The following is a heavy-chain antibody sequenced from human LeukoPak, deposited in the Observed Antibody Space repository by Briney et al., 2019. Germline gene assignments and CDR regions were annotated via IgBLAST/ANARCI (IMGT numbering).Heavy chain of an antibody. Sequence: ASETLSLTCAVSGGSISSSNWWSWVRQPPGKGLEWIGEIYHSGSTNYNPSLKSRVTISVDKSKNQFSLKPSSVTAADTAVYYCARRPAAVAAKGAFDIWGQGTMVTVSS. CDR1: GGSISSSNW. CDR2: IYHSGST. V-gene: IGHV4-4*02. CDR3: ARRPAAVAAKGAFDI. D-gene: IGHD6-19*01. J-gene: IGHJ3*02.